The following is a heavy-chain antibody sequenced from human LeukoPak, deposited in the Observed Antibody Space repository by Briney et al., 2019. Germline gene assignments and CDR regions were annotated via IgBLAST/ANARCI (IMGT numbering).Heavy chain of an antibody. V-gene: IGHV1-2*02. CDR3: ARGRPIGIGGTAIEY. Sequence: ASVKVSCKASGYTFTGYYMHWVRQAPGQGLEWMGWINPNSGVTNYEQKFQGRVTMTRDTSISTVYMEVSSLKSDDTAVYYCARGRPIGIGGTAIEYWGQGTLVTVSS. J-gene: IGHJ4*02. CDR1: GYTFTGYY. CDR2: INPNSGVT. D-gene: IGHD1-26*01.